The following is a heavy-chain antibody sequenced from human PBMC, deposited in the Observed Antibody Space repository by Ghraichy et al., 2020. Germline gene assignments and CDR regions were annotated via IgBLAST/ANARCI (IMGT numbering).Heavy chain of an antibody. V-gene: IGHV3-23*01. J-gene: IGHJ4*02. CDR1: GFTFSSYA. CDR2: ISGSGGST. Sequence: GGSLRLSCAASGFTFSSYAMSWVRQAPGKGLEWVSAISGSGGSTYYADSVKGRFTISRDNSKNTLYLQMNSLRAEDTAVYYCAKFQPKTRGEGHDPDYWGQGTLVTVSS. D-gene: IGHD1-1*01. CDR3: AKFQPKTRGEGHDPDY.